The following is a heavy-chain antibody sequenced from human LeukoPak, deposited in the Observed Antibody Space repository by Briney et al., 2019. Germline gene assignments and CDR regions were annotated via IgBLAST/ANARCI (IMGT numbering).Heavy chain of an antibody. Sequence: SVKVSCKASGDTFSSYAISWVRQAPGQGLEWMGRIIPIFGTANYAQKFQGRVTITTDESTSTAYMELSSLRSEDTAVYYCARGFNYGSGSYGHWGQGTLVTVSS. V-gene: IGHV1-69*05. CDR2: IIPIFGTA. J-gene: IGHJ4*02. D-gene: IGHD3-10*01. CDR1: GDTFSSYA. CDR3: ARGFNYGSGSYGH.